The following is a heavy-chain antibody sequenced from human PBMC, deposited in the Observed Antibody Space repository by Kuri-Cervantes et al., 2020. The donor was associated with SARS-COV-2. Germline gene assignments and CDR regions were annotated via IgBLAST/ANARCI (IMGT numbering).Heavy chain of an antibody. CDR3: ARDHCSSTSCYL. Sequence: GESLKISCADSGFTFSSYEMNWVRQAPGKGLEWVSSISSSSSYIYYADSVKGRFTISRDNAKNSLYLQMNSLRAEDTAVYYCARDHCSSTSCYLWGQGTMVTVSS. CDR1: GFTFSSYE. CDR2: ISSSSSYI. D-gene: IGHD2-2*01. V-gene: IGHV3-21*01. J-gene: IGHJ3*01.